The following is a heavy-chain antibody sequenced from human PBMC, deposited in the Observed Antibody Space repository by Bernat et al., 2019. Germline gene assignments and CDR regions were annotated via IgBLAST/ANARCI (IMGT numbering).Heavy chain of an antibody. CDR1: GFIFSSYN. V-gene: IGHV3-21*01. CDR3: ARESQDIGVVIAAVDL. D-gene: IGHD2-15*01. J-gene: IGHJ3*01. CDR2: ISSSSAYI. Sequence: EVQLVESGGGLVKPGGSLRLSCAASGFIFSSYNMNWVRQAPGKWLEWVSSISSSSAYIYYADSVRGGLTISRENAKNSLYLQMNSLRAEDTAVYYCARESQDIGVVIAAVDLWGQGTMVTVSS.